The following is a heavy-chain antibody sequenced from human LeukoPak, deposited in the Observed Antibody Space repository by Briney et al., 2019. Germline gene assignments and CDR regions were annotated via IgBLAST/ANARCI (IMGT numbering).Heavy chain of an antibody. J-gene: IGHJ6*03. D-gene: IGHD3-9*01. Sequence: GGSLRLSCAASGFTFSSYAMNWVRQAPGKGLEGVSGINSSGGGTYYADSVKGRFTISRDNSKNTLYLQMKSLRSEDTAVYYCARDASIRYFDWLHYYYYMDVWGKGTTVTISS. CDR1: GFTFSSYA. CDR2: INSSGGGT. CDR3: ARDASIRYFDWLHYYYYMDV. V-gene: IGHV3-23*01.